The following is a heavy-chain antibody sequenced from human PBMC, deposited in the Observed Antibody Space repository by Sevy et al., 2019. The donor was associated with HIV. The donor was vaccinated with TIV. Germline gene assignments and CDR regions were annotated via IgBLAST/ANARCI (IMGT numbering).Heavy chain of an antibody. D-gene: IGHD6-19*01. J-gene: IGHJ4*02. CDR3: ATHANSVAGTRYFAY. Sequence: SETLSLTCTVSGASISGSGFYWGWVRQSPGKGLEWIGSIYYRGTTYYNASLKSRLTISADSSKNQFSLNLNSVTAADTAVYYCATHANSVAGTRYFAYWGQGTLVTVSS. CDR2: IYYRGTT. V-gene: IGHV4-39*01. CDR1: GASISGSGFY.